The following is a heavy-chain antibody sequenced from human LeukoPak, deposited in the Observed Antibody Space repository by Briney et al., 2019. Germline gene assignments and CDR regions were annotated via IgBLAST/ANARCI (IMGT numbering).Heavy chain of an antibody. V-gene: IGHV4-38-2*02. D-gene: IGHD5-18*01. CDR1: GFSISSGHY. CDR2: VYQSGTT. CDR3: ARVFIRNGYSSYFDC. J-gene: IGHJ4*02. Sequence: SETLSLTCTVSGFSISSGHYWGWVRQPPGAGLEWIGSVYQSGTTYYNPSLKSRVTTSVDMSKNQFSLRLRPVTAADTAVYYCARVFIRNGYSSYFDCWGQGTLVTVSS.